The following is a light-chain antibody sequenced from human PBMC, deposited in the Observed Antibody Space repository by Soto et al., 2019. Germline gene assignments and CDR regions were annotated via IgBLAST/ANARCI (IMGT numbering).Light chain of an antibody. J-gene: IGKJ5*01. Sequence: DIQMTQSPSSLSASVGDRVTITCRARQSISNYLNWYQQKPGKAPKVLIYAASNLQSGVPSRFSGSGSGTDLTLTISSLQPEDFATYYCQQSYSTPITFGQGTRLEIE. CDR3: QQSYSTPIT. CDR1: QSISNY. V-gene: IGKV1-39*01. CDR2: AAS.